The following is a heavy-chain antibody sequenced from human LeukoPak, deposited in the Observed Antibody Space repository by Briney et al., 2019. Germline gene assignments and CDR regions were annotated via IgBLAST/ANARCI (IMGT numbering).Heavy chain of an antibody. CDR3: ATTSIAVADFDY. J-gene: IGHJ4*02. D-gene: IGHD6-19*01. V-gene: IGHV3-23*01. CDR2: ISGSGDKT. Sequence: GGSLRLSCAASGFTFSHYAMTWVRQAPGRGLEWVSSISGSGDKTYYADSVRSRFTISTDNSKNTLYLQMGSLGAEDTAVYYCATTSIAVADFDYWGQGTLVTVSS. CDR1: GFTFSHYA.